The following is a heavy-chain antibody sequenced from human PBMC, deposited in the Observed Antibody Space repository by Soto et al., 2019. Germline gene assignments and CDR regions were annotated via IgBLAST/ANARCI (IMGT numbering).Heavy chain of an antibody. V-gene: IGHV1-46*01. CDR2: INPSGGTT. Sequence: ASVKVSCKASGYTFITYYMHWVRQAPGQGLEWMGMINPSGGTTRYAQKFQDRVTMTRDTSTSTVHMELSSLRSEDTAVYYCARDHRSGYNPYNWFDPWGQGNLVTVSS. CDR1: GYTFITYY. CDR3: ARDHRSGYNPYNWFDP. J-gene: IGHJ5*02. D-gene: IGHD5-12*01.